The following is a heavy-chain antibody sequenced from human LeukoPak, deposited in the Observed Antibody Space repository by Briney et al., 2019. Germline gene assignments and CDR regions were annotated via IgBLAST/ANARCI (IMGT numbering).Heavy chain of an antibody. V-gene: IGHV4-59*01. CDR1: GGSISNYY. Sequence: PSETLSLTCSVSGGSISNYYWKWSPQPPAEGVEWVGHLYYSESTNTKPSLKSRVSMSVDTSKNQFTLNLSSVTAADTAIYYCARDRGGSSWSNDAFDIWGEGTTVTVSS. CDR2: LYYSEST. J-gene: IGHJ3*02. D-gene: IGHD6-13*01. CDR3: ARDRGGSSWSNDAFDI.